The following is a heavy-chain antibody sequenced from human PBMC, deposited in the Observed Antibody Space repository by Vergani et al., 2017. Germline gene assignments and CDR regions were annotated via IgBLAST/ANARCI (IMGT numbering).Heavy chain of an antibody. Sequence: EVQLVESGGGLVQPGGSLRLSCAASGFTVSSNYMSWVRQAPGKGLEWVSVIDSGGSTYYADSVKGRFTISRDNSKNTLYRQMNSLRAEDTAVYYCAKAPGGAGVYYRVHYYSSYGMDVWGQESTVTVSS. CDR2: IDSGGST. J-gene: IGHJ6*02. CDR3: AKAPGGAGVYYRVHYYSSYGMDV. V-gene: IGHV3-66*02. CDR1: GFTVSSNY. D-gene: IGHD3-10*01.